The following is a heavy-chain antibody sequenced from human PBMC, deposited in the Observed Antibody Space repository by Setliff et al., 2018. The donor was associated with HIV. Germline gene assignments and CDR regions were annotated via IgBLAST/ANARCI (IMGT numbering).Heavy chain of an antibody. CDR2: IYASGST. D-gene: IGHD3-10*01. CDR1: GGSLSSYH. V-gene: IGHV4-4*07. CDR3: ARVGASGVPSTMDYYYYMDV. Sequence: ASETLSLTCTVSGGSLSSYHWSWIRHRAGKGLEWIGHIYASGSTKYNPSLESRVTMSVDTSRTQFSLKLRSVTAADTAAYYCARVGASGVPSTMDYYYYMDVWGKGTTVTVSS. J-gene: IGHJ6*03.